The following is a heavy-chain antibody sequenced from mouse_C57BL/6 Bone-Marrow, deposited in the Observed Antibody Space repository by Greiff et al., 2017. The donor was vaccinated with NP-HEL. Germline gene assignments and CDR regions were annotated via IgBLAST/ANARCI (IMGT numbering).Heavy chain of an antibody. J-gene: IGHJ3*01. Sequence: VQLQQPGAELVMPGASVKLSCKASGYTFTSYWMHWVKQRPGQGLEWIGEIDPSDSYPNYNQKFKGKSTLTVDKSSSTAYMQLSSLTSEDSAVYYCARSPLSAWFAYWGQGTLVTVSA. CDR2: IDPSDSYP. CDR3: ARSPLSAWFAY. V-gene: IGHV1-69*01. CDR1: GYTFTSYW. D-gene: IGHD2-3*01.